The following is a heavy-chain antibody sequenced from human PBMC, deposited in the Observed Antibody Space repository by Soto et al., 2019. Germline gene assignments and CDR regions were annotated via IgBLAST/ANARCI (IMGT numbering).Heavy chain of an antibody. CDR2: IIPIFGTA. D-gene: IGHD6-13*01. CDR3: ARGRLAAAGRLSTFDY. CDR1: GGTFSSYA. V-gene: IGHV1-69*06. J-gene: IGHJ4*02. Sequence: SVKVSCKASGGTFSSYAISWVRQAPGQGLEWMGGIIPIFGTANYAQKFQGRVTITADKSTSTAYMELSSLRSEDTAVYYCARGRLAAAGRLSTFDYWGQGSLVTVSS.